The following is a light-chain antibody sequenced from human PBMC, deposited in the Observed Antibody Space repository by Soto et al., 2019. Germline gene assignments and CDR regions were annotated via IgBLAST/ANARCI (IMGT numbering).Light chain of an antibody. CDR1: SSDVGAYNY. Sequence: QSVLTQPASVSGSPGQSITISCTGTSSDVGAYNYVSWYQQRPGQAPKLMIFEVSDRPSGVSNRFSGSKSGNTASLTISGLQPEDEADYYCGSYSGRYTFVFGTGTKVTVL. CDR3: GSYSGRYTFV. CDR2: EVS. V-gene: IGLV2-14*01. J-gene: IGLJ1*01.